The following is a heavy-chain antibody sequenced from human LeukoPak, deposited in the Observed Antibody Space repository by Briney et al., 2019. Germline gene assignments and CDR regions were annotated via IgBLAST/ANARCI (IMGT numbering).Heavy chain of an antibody. V-gene: IGHV3-23*01. CDR1: GFTFSSYA. CDR3: ARGDGYGAFDI. CDR2: ISGSGDNT. Sequence: GGSLRLSCAASGFTFSSYAMSWVRQAPGKGLEWVSTISGSGDNTYYADSVKGRFTISRDNAKNTLYLQMNSLRADDTAVYYCARGDGYGAFDIWGQGTMVTVSS. D-gene: IGHD5-24*01. J-gene: IGHJ3*02.